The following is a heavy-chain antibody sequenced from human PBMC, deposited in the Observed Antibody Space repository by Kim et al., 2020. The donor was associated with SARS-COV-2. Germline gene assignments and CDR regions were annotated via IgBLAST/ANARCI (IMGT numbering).Heavy chain of an antibody. J-gene: IGHJ6*02. V-gene: IGHV7-4-1*02. CDR1: GYTFTSYA. CDR3: ARDSAMYSSSWYRYYYGMDV. CDR2: INTNTGNP. Sequence: ASVKVSCKASGYTFTSYAMNWVRQAPGQGLEWMGWINTNTGNPTYAQGFTGRFVFSLDTSVSTAYLQISSLKAEDTAVYYCARDSAMYSSSWYRYYYGMDVWGQGTTVTVSS. D-gene: IGHD6-13*01.